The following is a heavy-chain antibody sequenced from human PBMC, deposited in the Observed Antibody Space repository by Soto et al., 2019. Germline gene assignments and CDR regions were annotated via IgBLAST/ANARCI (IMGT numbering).Heavy chain of an antibody. Sequence: ASVKVSCKASGYTFTSYAMHWVRQAPGQRLEWMGWINAGNGNTKYSQKFQGRVTITRDTSASTAYMELSSLRSEDTAVYYCARDRLPRMTRIEEYYYYYMDVWGKGTTVTVSS. J-gene: IGHJ6*03. CDR1: GYTFTSYA. V-gene: IGHV1-3*01. CDR2: INAGNGNT. D-gene: IGHD5-18*01. CDR3: ARDRLPRMTRIEEYYYYYMDV.